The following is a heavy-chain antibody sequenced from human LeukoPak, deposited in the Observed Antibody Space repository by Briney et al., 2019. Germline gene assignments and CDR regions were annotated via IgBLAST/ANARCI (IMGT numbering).Heavy chain of an antibody. D-gene: IGHD3-3*01. J-gene: IGHJ4*02. CDR1: GYTFTSYD. V-gene: IGHV1-8*01. CDR2: MNPNSGNT. CDR3: ARGPLGSYYDFSSGYYTGNLIDY. Sequence: ASVKVSCKASGYTFTSYDINWVRQATGQGLEWMGWMNPNSGNTGYAQKFQGRVTMTRNTSISTAYMELSSLRSEDTAVYYCARGPLGSYYDFSSGYYTGNLIDYWGQGTLVTVSS.